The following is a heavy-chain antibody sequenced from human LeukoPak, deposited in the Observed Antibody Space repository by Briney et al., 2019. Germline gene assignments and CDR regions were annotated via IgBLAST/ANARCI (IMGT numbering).Heavy chain of an antibody. D-gene: IGHD2-21*02. J-gene: IGHJ4*02. Sequence: SSETLSLTCTVSGGSISSYYWSWIRQPPGKGLEWIREINHSVSTNYNPSLKSLVTISVDTSKNHLSLKLLSLTSADTAAYYCARGLAYCGGDCYSGNIDYWGQGTLVTVSS. V-gene: IGHV4-34*01. CDR2: INHSVST. CDR1: GGSISSYY. CDR3: ARGLAYCGGDCYSGNIDY.